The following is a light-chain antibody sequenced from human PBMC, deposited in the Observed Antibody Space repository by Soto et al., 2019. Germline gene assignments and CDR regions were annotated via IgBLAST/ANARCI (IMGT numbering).Light chain of an antibody. V-gene: IGLV2-14*03. CDR1: SSDVGAYNF. CDR3: SPYPLSRTYL. J-gene: IGLJ1*01. Sequence: VLTQPASVSGSPGQSITISCTGTSSDVGAYNFVSWHQQHPGKAPKLMIYNVYDRPSGISYRFSGSKSGDTASLTISGLQGEFEAYYYCSPYPLSRTYLFGTGTKFT. CDR2: NVY.